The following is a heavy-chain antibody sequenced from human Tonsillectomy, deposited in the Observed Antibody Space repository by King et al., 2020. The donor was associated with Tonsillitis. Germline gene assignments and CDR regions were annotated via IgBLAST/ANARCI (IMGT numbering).Heavy chain of an antibody. Sequence: VTLKESGPALVKPTQTLTLTGTFSGFSLNTSGMCVSWIRQPPGKALEWLALIAWDNDKYYNTSLKTRLTISKDTSKNQVVLTMTNMDPVDTATYYCARTLCRDYDSTDNRYYYHYGMDVWGQGTTVTVSS. CDR3: ARTLCRDYDSTDNRYYYHYGMDV. D-gene: IGHD3-22*01. CDR1: GFSLNTSGMC. V-gene: IGHV2-70*01. J-gene: IGHJ6*02. CDR2: IAWDNDK.